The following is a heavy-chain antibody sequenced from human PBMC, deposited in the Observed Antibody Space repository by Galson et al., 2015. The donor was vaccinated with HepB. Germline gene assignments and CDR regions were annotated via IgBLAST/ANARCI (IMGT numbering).Heavy chain of an antibody. Sequence: SLRLSCAASGFTFSSYWMSWVRQAPGEGLEWVATIKQDGSEIYYVDSVKGRFTVSRDNAKNSLYLQMSRLRVEDTALYYCARAYVVPAAPIAEYFQHWGQGTLVTVSS. CDR2: IKQDGSEI. J-gene: IGHJ1*01. V-gene: IGHV3-7*01. CDR3: ARAYVVPAAPIAEYFQH. D-gene: IGHD2-2*01. CDR1: GFTFSSYW.